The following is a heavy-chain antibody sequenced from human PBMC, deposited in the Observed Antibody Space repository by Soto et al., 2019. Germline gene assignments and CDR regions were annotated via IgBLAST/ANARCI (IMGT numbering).Heavy chain of an antibody. CDR2: IYYSGST. D-gene: IGHD3-22*01. V-gene: IGHV4-59*08. Sequence: PSETLSLTCPVSGGSISSYYWSWIRQPPGKGLEWIGYIYYSGSTNYNPSLKSRVTISVDTFKNQFSLKLSSVTAADTAVYYCARAYYYDSSGYYPHGVWFDPWGQGTLVTVSS. CDR3: ARAYYYDSSGYYPHGVWFDP. J-gene: IGHJ5*02. CDR1: GGSISSYY.